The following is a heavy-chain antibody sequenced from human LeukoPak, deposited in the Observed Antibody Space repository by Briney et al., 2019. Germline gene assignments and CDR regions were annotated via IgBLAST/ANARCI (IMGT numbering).Heavy chain of an antibody. Sequence: GGSLRLSCAASGFTFSSYGMRWVRQAPGKGLEWVAFIRYDGSNKYYADSVKGRFTISRDDSKNTLYLQMNSLKTEDTAVYYCTTENQDGAGGMDVWGQGTTVTVSS. D-gene: IGHD3-10*01. V-gene: IGHV3-30*02. CDR3: TTENQDGAGGMDV. CDR2: IRYDGSNK. J-gene: IGHJ6*02. CDR1: GFTFSSYG.